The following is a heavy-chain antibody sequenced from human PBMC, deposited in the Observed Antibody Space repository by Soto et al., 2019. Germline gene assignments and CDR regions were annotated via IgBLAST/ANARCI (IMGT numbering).Heavy chain of an antibody. CDR3: ARPSIAVAGTGWFDP. D-gene: IGHD6-19*01. CDR2: IYYSGST. J-gene: IGHJ5*02. Sequence: SETLSLTCTVSGGSISSSSYYWCWIRQPPGKGLEWIGSIYYSGSTYYNPSLKSRVTISVDTSKNQFSLKLSSVTAADTAVYYCARPSIAVAGTGWFDPWGQGTLVTVSS. CDR1: GGSISSSSYY. V-gene: IGHV4-39*01.